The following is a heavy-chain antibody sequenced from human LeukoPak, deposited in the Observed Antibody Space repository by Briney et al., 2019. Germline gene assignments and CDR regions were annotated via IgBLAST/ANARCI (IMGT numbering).Heavy chain of an antibody. D-gene: IGHD6-6*01. V-gene: IGHV3-30*18. Sequence: PGGSLRLSCAASGFTFSSYGMHWVRQAPGKGLEWVAVISYDGSNKYYVDSVKGRFTISRDNSKNTLYLQMNSLRAEDTAVYYCAKDVYSSSSPAIDYWGQGTLVTVSS. CDR2: ISYDGSNK. CDR3: AKDVYSSSSPAIDY. CDR1: GFTFSSYG. J-gene: IGHJ4*02.